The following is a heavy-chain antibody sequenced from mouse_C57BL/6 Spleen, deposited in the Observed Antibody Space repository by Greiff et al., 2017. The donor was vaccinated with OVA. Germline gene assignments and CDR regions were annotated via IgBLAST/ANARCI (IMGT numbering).Heavy chain of an antibody. CDR2: INYDGSST. V-gene: IGHV5-16*01. Sequence: EVKLVESEGGLVQPGSSMKLSCTASGFTFSDYYMAWVRQVPEKGLEWVAKINYDGSSTYYLDSLKSRFIISRDNAKNILYLQMSSLKSEDTATYYCARDYSNYEGWYFDVWGTGTTVTVSS. CDR1: GFTFSDYY. D-gene: IGHD2-5*01. J-gene: IGHJ1*03. CDR3: ARDYSNYEGWYFDV.